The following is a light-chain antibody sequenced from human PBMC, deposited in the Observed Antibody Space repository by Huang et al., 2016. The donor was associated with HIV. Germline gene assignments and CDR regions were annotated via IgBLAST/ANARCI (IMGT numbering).Light chain of an antibody. CDR1: QSVSSN. CDR3: QQYNNWPLT. V-gene: IGKV3-15*01. Sequence: EIVMTQSPATLSVSPGERATLSCRASQSVSSNLVWYQQKPGQAPRLLIYGASTRATGVPARFSGSGSGTEFTLTISSLQSEYFAVYYCQQYNNWPLTFGGGTKVEIK. CDR2: GAS. J-gene: IGKJ4*01.